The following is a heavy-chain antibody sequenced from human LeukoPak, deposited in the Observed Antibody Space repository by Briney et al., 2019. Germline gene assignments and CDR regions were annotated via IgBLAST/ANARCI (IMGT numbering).Heavy chain of an antibody. V-gene: IGHV4-4*07. Sequence: SETLSLTCTVSGGSISSYYWSWIRQPAGKGLEWIGRIYTSGSTNYNPSLKSRVTMSVDTSKNQFSLKLSSVTAADTAVYYCARDSRDYVWGSYRSDYFDYWGQGTQVTVSS. CDR1: GGSISSYY. CDR2: IYTSGST. J-gene: IGHJ4*02. D-gene: IGHD3-16*02. CDR3: ARDSRDYVWGSYRSDYFDY.